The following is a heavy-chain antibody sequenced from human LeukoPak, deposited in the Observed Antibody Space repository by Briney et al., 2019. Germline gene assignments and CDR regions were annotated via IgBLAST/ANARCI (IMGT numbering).Heavy chain of an antibody. J-gene: IGHJ6*02. Sequence: ASVKVSCKASGYTFTSYGISWVRQAPGQGLEWMGWISAYNGNTNYAQKLQGRVTMTTDTSTSTAYMGLRSLRSEDTAVYYCARASGGYYGSGSYYIDYYYGMDVWGQGTTVTVSS. D-gene: IGHD3-10*01. CDR3: ARASGGYYGSGSYYIDYYYGMDV. CDR2: ISAYNGNT. CDR1: GYTFTSYG. V-gene: IGHV1-18*01.